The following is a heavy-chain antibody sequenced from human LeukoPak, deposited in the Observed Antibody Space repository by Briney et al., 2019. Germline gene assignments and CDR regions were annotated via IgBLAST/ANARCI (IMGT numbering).Heavy chain of an antibody. CDR2: INHSGST. J-gene: IGHJ4*02. Sequence: SETLSLTCAVYGGSFSGYYWSWIRQPPGKGLEWIGEINHSGSTNYNPSLKSRVTISVDTSKNQFSLKLSSVTAADTAVYYCARYNTAAGTGFDYWGQGTLVTVSS. D-gene: IGHD6-13*01. CDR3: ARYNTAAGTGFDY. CDR1: GGSFSGYY. V-gene: IGHV4-34*01.